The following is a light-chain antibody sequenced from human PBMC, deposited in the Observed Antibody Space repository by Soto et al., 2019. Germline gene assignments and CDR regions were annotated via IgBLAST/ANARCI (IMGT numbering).Light chain of an antibody. Sequence: QSVLTQPASVSGSPGQSITISCTGTSSDVGTYNYVSWYQQHPGKAPNLIIYDVSTRPSGLSNRFSGSKSGNTASLAISGLQAEDEADYFCSSYASTSTLVVFGGGTELTVL. V-gene: IGLV2-14*01. CDR3: SSYASTSTLVV. J-gene: IGLJ3*02. CDR2: DVS. CDR1: SSDVGTYNY.